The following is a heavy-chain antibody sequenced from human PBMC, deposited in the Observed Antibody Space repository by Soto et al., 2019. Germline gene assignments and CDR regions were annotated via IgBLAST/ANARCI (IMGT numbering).Heavy chain of an antibody. CDR3: AGDYYGAGSQYYYYGMEV. D-gene: IGHD3-10*01. CDR2: IYHSGGA. CDR1: GDSITSGGYY. Sequence: SETLSLTCTVSGDSITSGGYYWSWLRQPPGKGLEWIGYIYHSGGASYNPSLRGRAVISIDTSKNQFSLRLNAVTAADTATYYCAGDYYGAGSQYYYYGMEVWGQGTTVTVSS. V-gene: IGHV4-31*02. J-gene: IGHJ6*02.